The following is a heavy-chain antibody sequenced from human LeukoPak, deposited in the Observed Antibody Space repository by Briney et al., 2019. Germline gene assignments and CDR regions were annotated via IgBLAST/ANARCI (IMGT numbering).Heavy chain of an antibody. CDR3: ASLDYYDSSGYDY. CDR2: IYSGGST. Sequence: GGSLRLSCAASGFTFSSYGMHWVRQAPGKGLEWVSVIYSGGSTYYADSVKGRFTISRDNSKNTLYLQMNSLRAEDTAVYYCASLDYYDSSGYDYWGQGTLVTVSS. D-gene: IGHD3-22*01. J-gene: IGHJ4*02. V-gene: IGHV3-66*01. CDR1: GFTFSSYG.